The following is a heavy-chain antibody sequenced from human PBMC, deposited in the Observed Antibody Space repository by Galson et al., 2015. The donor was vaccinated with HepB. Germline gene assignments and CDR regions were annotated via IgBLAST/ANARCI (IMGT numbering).Heavy chain of an antibody. Sequence: SLRLSCAASGLTVSNNNMSWVRQAPGRGLEWVSVSYTGGTTYYAASVEGRFSISRDSSKNTLYLQMNSLRAEDTAIYYCARESGSYYGASHFDSWGQGTLVTVSS. CDR1: GLTVSNNN. CDR3: ARESGSYYGASHFDS. V-gene: IGHV3-66*01. D-gene: IGHD1-26*01. CDR2: SYTGGTT. J-gene: IGHJ4*02.